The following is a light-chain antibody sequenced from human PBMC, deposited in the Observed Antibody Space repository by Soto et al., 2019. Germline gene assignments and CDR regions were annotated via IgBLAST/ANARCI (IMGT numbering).Light chain of an antibody. CDR2: DVS. V-gene: IGLV2-14*01. CDR3: SSYTSSSTLPYV. CDR1: SSDVGGYNY. Sequence: QSVLTHPASVSRTPGQSITISCTGTSSDVGGYNYVSWYQQHPGKAPKLMIYDVSNRPSGVSNRFSGSKSGNTASLTISGLQAEDEADYYCSSYTSSSTLPYVFGTGTKVTVL. J-gene: IGLJ1*01.